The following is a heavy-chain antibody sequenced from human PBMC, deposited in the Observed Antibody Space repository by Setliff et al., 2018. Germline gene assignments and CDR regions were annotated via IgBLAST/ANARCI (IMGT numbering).Heavy chain of an antibody. CDR3: ARDRTYYGSGTYTRWFDY. V-gene: IGHV4-38-2*02. CDR2: VYHSGSS. CDR1: GYPISRGFY. D-gene: IGHD3-10*01. J-gene: IGHJ4*02. Sequence: PSETLSLTCTVSGYPISRGFYWGWIRQSPGKGLEWIGSVYHSGSSYQNPSLRSRIAVSVDTSKNQFSLRLSSVTAADTAVYYCARDRTYYGSGTYTRWFDYWGQGTLVTVSS.